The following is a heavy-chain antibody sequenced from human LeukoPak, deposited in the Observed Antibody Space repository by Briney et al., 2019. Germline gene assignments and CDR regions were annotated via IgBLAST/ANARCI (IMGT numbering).Heavy chain of an antibody. CDR2: INSDGSST. CDR1: GFTFSSYW. V-gene: IGHV3-74*01. CDR3: ARVGASYGGAHDY. Sequence: GGSLRLSCAASGFTFSSYWMHWVRQAPGKGLVWVSRINSDGSSTSYADSVKGRFTISRDNAKNTLYLQMNSLRAEDTAVYYCARVGASYGGAHDYWGQGTLVTVSS. J-gene: IGHJ4*02. D-gene: IGHD4-23*01.